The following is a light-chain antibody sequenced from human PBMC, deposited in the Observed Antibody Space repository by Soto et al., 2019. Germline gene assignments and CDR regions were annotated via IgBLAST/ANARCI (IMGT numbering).Light chain of an antibody. CDR2: GAS. V-gene: IGKV3-20*01. J-gene: IGKJ1*01. Sequence: EIVLTQSPGTLSLSPGERATLSCRASQSVDSTYLTWYQQKPGQAPRFLIYGASGRATGIPDRFSGSGSGTDFTLTISRLEPEDFAVYFCQYYDSFRTFGQGTKV. CDR3: QYYDSFRT. CDR1: QSVDSTY.